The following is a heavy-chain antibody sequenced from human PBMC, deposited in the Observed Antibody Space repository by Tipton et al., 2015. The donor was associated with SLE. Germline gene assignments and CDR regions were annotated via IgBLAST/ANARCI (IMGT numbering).Heavy chain of an antibody. D-gene: IGHD6-13*01. CDR2: IYYSGST. V-gene: IGHV4-59*08. J-gene: IGHJ3*02. CDR1: GGSISSYY. CDR3: ATYSSRYSYDAFDI. Sequence: TLSLTCNVFGGSISSYYWSWIRQPPGKGLGWIGYIYYSGSTNYNPSLKSRVTISVDTSKNQFSLKLSSVTAADTAVYYCATYSSRYSYDAFDIWGQGTMVTVSS.